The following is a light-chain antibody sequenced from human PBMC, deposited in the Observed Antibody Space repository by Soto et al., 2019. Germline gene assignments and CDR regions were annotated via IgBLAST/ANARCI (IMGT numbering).Light chain of an antibody. V-gene: IGKV3-20*01. J-gene: IGKJ1*01. CDR1: QSVSASS. CDR2: DAS. CDR3: QQRGSSPRT. Sequence: EIVLTQSPGTLSLSPGERATLSCRASQSVSASSLAWYQQKPGQAPRLLIHDASSRATGISDRFTGSGSGTDFTLTITTLEPEDSAVYYCQQRGSSPRTFGLGTKVDIK.